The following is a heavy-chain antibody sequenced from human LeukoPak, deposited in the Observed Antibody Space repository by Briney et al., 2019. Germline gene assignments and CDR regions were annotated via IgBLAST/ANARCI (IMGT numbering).Heavy chain of an antibody. CDR3: ARGSLIAVAGTRYFDL. V-gene: IGHV4-34*01. Sequence: SETLSLTCAVYGGSFSGYYWSWIRQPPGKGLEWIEEINHSGSTNYNPSLKSRVTISVDTSKNQFSLKLSSVTAADTAVYYCARGSLIAVAGTRYFDLWGRGTLVTVSS. D-gene: IGHD6-19*01. J-gene: IGHJ2*01. CDR2: INHSGST. CDR1: GGSFSGYY.